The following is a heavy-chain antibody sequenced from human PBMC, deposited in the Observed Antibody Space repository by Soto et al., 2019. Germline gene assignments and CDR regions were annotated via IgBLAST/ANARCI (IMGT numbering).Heavy chain of an antibody. J-gene: IGHJ5*02. CDR3: ARDGIQLWFPGRDTFAP. CDR2: IYSTGSS. Sequence: SETLSLTCTVSGGSISSGNYYWSWIRQSPGKGLEWIGYIYSTGSSYYNPSLSSRVSMSLDTSKTQFSLHLRSVTAAEKAVYFCARDGIQLWFPGRDTFAPWGPGTLVPVSS. V-gene: IGHV4-30-4*01. CDR1: GGSISSGNYY. D-gene: IGHD5-18*01.